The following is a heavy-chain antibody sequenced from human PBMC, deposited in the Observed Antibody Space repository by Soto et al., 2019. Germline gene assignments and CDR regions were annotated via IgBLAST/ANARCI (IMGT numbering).Heavy chain of an antibody. CDR3: ARGGSGYVWFNEF. CDR1: GGLFSSYA. J-gene: IGHJ4*02. D-gene: IGHD3-22*01. V-gene: IGHV1-69*01. Sequence: QEQLVQSGAEVKKSGSSVKVSCKDTGGLFSSYAVSWVRQAPGQGLEWMGGIIPVFDTVYYAQKLQGRVTITADASTNTAYMELSSLRSEDTAMYYCARGGSGYVWFNEFWGQGTLVTVSS. CDR2: IIPVFDTV.